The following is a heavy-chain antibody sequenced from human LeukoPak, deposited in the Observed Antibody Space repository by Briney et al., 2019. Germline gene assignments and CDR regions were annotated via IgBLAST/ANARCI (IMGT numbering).Heavy chain of an antibody. Sequence: PGGSLRLSCAASGFTFSSYAMHWVRQAPGKGLEYVSAISSNGGSTYYANSVKGRFTISRDNSKNTLYLQMGSLRAEDMAVYYCARGSDWNFDYWGQGTLVTVSS. CDR2: ISSNGGST. D-gene: IGHD1-1*01. CDR1: GFTFSSYA. V-gene: IGHV3-64*01. J-gene: IGHJ4*02. CDR3: ARGSDWNFDY.